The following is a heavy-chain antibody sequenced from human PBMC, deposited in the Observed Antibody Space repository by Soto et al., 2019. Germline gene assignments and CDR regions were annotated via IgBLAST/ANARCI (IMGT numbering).Heavy chain of an antibody. Sequence: PSETLSLTCAVYGGSFSGYYWSWIRQPPGKGLEWIGEINHSGSTNYNPSLKSRVTISVDTSKNQFSLKLSSVTAADTALYFCVRHRASDMLTGAFDPWGQGIMVTVSS. D-gene: IGHD3-9*01. J-gene: IGHJ5*02. CDR1: GGSFSGYY. V-gene: IGHV4-34*01. CDR2: INHSGST. CDR3: VRHRASDMLTGAFDP.